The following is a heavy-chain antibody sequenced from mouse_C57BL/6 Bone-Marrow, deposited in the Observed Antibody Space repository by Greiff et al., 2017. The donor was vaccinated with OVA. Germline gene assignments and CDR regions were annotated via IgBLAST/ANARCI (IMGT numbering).Heavy chain of an antibody. CDR2: IYPGDGDT. J-gene: IGHJ2*01. V-gene: IGHV1-82*01. Sequence: QVQLQQSGPELVKPGASVKISCKASGYAFSSSWMNWVKQRPGKGLEWIGRIYPGDGDTNYNGKFKGKATLTADKSSSTAYMQLSSLTSEDSAVYFSAKFITTGYFDYWGQGTTLTVSS. CDR1: GYAFSSSW. D-gene: IGHD1-1*01. CDR3: AKFITTGYFDY.